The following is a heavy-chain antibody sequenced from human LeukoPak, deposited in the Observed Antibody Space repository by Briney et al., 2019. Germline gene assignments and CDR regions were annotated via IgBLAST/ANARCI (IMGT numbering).Heavy chain of an antibody. D-gene: IGHD6-6*01. CDR3: AKRDSSSSHVDY. CDR2: IRYDGSNK. Sequence: GGSLRLSCAASGFTFSSYGMHWVRQAPGKGLEWVAFIRYDGSNKYYADSVKGRFTISRDNSKNTLYLQMNSLRAEGTAVYYCAKRDSSSSHVDYWGQGTLVTVSS. CDR1: GFTFSSYG. J-gene: IGHJ4*02. V-gene: IGHV3-30*02.